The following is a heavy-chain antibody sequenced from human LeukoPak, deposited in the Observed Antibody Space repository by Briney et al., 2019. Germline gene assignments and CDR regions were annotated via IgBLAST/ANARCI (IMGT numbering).Heavy chain of an antibody. CDR2: IYISGST. J-gene: IGHJ4*02. CDR1: GGSISSYY. D-gene: IGHD6-13*01. Sequence: SETLSLTCSVSGGSISSYYWSWIRQPAGKGLEWIGRIYISGSTNYNPSLKSRVTMSVDTSKNQFSLKLTSVTAADTAVYYCATGYSSSWYVDWGQGTLVTVSS. CDR3: ATGYSSSWYVD. V-gene: IGHV4-4*07.